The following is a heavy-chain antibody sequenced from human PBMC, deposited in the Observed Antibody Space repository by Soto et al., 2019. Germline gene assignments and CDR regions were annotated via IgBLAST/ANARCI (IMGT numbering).Heavy chain of an antibody. Sequence: ASVKVSCKASGGTFSSYAISWVRQAPGQGLEWMGGIIPIFGTANYAQKFQGRVTITADESTSTAYMELSSLRSEDTAVYYCAREGAGRDSGSYYGAFDYWGQGTLVTVSS. V-gene: IGHV1-69*13. CDR3: AREGAGRDSGSYYGAFDY. CDR1: GGTFSSYA. J-gene: IGHJ4*02. D-gene: IGHD1-26*01. CDR2: IIPIFGTA.